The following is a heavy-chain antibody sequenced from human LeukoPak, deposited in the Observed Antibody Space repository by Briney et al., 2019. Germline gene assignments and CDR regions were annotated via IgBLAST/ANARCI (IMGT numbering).Heavy chain of an antibody. D-gene: IGHD3-16*01. CDR2: ISGSGRSI. V-gene: IGHV3-23*01. J-gene: IGHJ5*02. CDR3: ASLGGLDP. CDR1: GFTFTTYA. Sequence: PGRSLRLSCAASGFTFTTYAMNWVRQAPGKGLEWVSTISGSGRSIYYADSVEGRFTISRDNSKNTLYLQMDSLRAEDTAVYYCASLGGLDPWGQGTLVTVSS.